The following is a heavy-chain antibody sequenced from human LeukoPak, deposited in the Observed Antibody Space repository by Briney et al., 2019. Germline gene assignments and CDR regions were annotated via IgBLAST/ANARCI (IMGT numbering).Heavy chain of an antibody. V-gene: IGHV3-30-3*01. J-gene: IGHJ3*02. CDR3: ARELMAPDSYDSSGYAGGAFDI. CDR2: ISYDGSNK. CDR1: GFTFSSYA. D-gene: IGHD3-22*01. Sequence: GGSLRLSCAASGFTFSSYAMHWVRQAPGKGLEWVAVISYDGSNKYYADSVKGRFTISRDNSKNTLYLQMNSLRAEDTAVYYCARELMAPDSYDSSGYAGGAFDIWGQGTMVTVSS.